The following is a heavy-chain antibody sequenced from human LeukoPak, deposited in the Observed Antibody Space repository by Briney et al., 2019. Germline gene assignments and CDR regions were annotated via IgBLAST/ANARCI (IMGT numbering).Heavy chain of an antibody. CDR2: ISTSSIYI. V-gene: IGHV3-21*01. D-gene: IGHD6-25*01. J-gene: IGHJ4*02. CDR3: ARGSHGVAATDTAFDY. Sequence: KPGGSLRLSCAASGFTFSSNSMNWVRQAPGKGLEWVSSISTSSIYIYYADSVRGRFTISRDNARKSLYLQMDSLRAEDTAVYYCARGSHGVAATDTAFDYWGQGTLVAVSS. CDR1: GFTFSSNS.